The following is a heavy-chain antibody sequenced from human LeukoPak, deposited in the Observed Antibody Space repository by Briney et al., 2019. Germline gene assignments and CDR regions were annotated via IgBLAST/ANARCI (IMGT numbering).Heavy chain of an antibody. J-gene: IGHJ4*02. CDR3: AKDGVGTSTAAY. V-gene: IGHV3-30*02. CDR1: GFSFSSYG. D-gene: IGHD1-26*01. Sequence: SGGSLRLSCKASGFSFSSYGMHWVRQAPGKGLEWVAFLRYDGSDKYYADSVKGRFTISRDNSNNILYLQLNSLRPEDTAVFYCAKDGVGTSTAAYWGQGALVTVSS. CDR2: LRYDGSDK.